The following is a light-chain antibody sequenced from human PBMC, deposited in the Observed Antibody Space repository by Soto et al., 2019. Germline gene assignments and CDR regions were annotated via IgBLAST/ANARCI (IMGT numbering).Light chain of an antibody. CDR3: SSYTTVSTVL. J-gene: IGLJ2*01. CDR2: EGS. CDR1: SSNIGSNY. Sequence: QSVLTQPPSASGTPGQRVTISCSGSSSNIGSNYVYWYQQHPGEAPKLMIYEGSKRPSGVSNRFSGSKSGNTASLTISGLQAEDEADYYCSSYTTVSTVLFGGGTQLTVL. V-gene: IGLV2-14*02.